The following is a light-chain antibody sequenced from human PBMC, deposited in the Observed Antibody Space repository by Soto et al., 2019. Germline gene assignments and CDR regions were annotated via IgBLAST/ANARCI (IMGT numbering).Light chain of an antibody. Sequence: IQMTQSPSSLSASVGDKVTIPCQASQDIRHYLNWYQHKPGEAPKLLIYDASNLETGVPSRFSGGGSGTHFTLTISTLQPEDFSTYSCQQYDGLPLTFGGGTRVE. V-gene: IGKV1-33*01. CDR1: QDIRHY. J-gene: IGKJ4*01. CDR3: QQYDGLPLT. CDR2: DAS.